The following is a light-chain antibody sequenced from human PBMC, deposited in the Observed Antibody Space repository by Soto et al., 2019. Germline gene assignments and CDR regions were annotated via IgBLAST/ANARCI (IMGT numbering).Light chain of an antibody. J-gene: IGKJ3*01. CDR1: QSLTSAY. V-gene: IGKV3-20*01. Sequence: EIVLTQSPNTLSLSPGERATLSCRASQSLTSAYLVWYQQKPGLAPRLLIYGSSNRATGIPDRLSGSGSGTDFTLTISRLEPEDFAVYYCQHYDNTPPSVTFGPGTKVDIK. CDR3: QHYDNTPPSVT. CDR2: GSS.